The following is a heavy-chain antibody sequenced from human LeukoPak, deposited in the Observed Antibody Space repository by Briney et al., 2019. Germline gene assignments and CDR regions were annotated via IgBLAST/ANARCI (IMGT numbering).Heavy chain of an antibody. CDR2: IIPIFGTA. V-gene: IGHV1-69*05. CDR1: GGTFSSYA. CDR3: AREGYSSTWDFDY. D-gene: IGHD6-13*01. Sequence: SVKVSCKASGGTFSSYAISWVRQAPGQGREWMGRIIPIFGTANYAQKFQGRVTITTDESTSTAYMELSSLRSEDTAVYYCAREGYSSTWDFDYWGQGTLVTVSS. J-gene: IGHJ4*02.